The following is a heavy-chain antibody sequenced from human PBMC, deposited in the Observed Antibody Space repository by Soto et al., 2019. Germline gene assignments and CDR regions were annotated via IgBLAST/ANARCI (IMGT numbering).Heavy chain of an antibody. Sequence: QVPLVESGGGLVKPGGSLRLSCAASGFTFSDYYMSWIRQAPGKGLEWVSYISSSGTTIYYADSVKGRFTISRDNAKNSLHLQMNSLRAEDTAVYYCARGVEYYYDSSGYAFDYWGQGTLVTVSS. V-gene: IGHV3-11*01. CDR1: GFTFSDYY. CDR2: ISSSGTTI. CDR3: ARGVEYYYDSSGYAFDY. J-gene: IGHJ4*02. D-gene: IGHD3-22*01.